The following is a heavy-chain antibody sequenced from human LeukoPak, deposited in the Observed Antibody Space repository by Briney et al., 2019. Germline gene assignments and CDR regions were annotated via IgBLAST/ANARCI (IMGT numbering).Heavy chain of an antibody. J-gene: IGHJ3*02. D-gene: IGHD6-19*01. CDR2: ISSSSSYI. CDR3: ASRADLDAFDI. Sequence: GGSLRLSCAASGFTFSSYSMNWVRQAPGKGLEWVSSISSSSSYIYYADSVKGRFTISRDNAKNSLYLQINSLRAEDTAVYCCASRADLDAFDIWGQGTMVTVSS. CDR1: GFTFSSYS. V-gene: IGHV3-21*01.